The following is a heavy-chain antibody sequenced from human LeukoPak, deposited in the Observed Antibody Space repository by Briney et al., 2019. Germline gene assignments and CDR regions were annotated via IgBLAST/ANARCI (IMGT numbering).Heavy chain of an antibody. Sequence: PGGSLRLSCAASGFTISGYWMHWVRQAPGKGLVWVSRINSDGSRTNYADSVKGRFAISRDNVQNSLYLQMNSLRAEDTAMYYCARDRGYFDNWGQGTLVTVSS. CDR3: ARDRGYFDN. CDR1: GFTISGYW. V-gene: IGHV3-74*01. J-gene: IGHJ4*02. CDR2: INSDGSRT.